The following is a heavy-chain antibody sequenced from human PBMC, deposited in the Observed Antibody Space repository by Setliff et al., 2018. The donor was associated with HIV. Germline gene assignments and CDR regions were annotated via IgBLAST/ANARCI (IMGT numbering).Heavy chain of an antibody. CDR1: GGSISSHY. V-gene: IGHV4-59*11. Sequence: PSETLSLTCTVSGGSISSHYWSWIRQPPGKGLGWIGNIFYSGHTFYNPSLKSRVTISVDTSKTQFSLKMTSVTAAATAVYYCATEEGTTVHRIDFWGQGALVTVSS. CDR2: IFYSGHT. D-gene: IGHD4-17*01. CDR3: ATEEGTTVHRIDF. J-gene: IGHJ4*02.